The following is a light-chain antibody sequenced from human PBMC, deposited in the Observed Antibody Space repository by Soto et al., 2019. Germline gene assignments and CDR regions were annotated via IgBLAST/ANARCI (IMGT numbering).Light chain of an antibody. CDR3: QQYDTHSGT. J-gene: IGKJ1*01. Sequence: DIQMTQSPSTLSASVGDRVTITCRASQTIDSWLAWYQQRPVKPPNLLIKKASTLSSGVPSRFSGSGSGTAFTPINNSLQADDVASDYCQQYDTHSGTFGQGTKVDIK. CDR1: QTIDSW. V-gene: IGKV1-5*03. CDR2: KAS.